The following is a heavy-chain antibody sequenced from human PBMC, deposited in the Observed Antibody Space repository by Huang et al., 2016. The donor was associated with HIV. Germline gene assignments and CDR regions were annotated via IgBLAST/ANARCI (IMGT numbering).Heavy chain of an antibody. D-gene: IGHD3-22*01. V-gene: IGHV1-69*01. CDR2: IIPILGTA. Sequence: QVQLVQSGAEVKKPGSSVKVSCTASGGTFSSYAISWVRQAPGQGLEWMGGIIPILGTANYEQKFQGRVTITADESTSTAYMELSSLRSEDTAVYYCARVESRRYYDSSGYYYWGQGTLVTVSS. J-gene: IGHJ4*02. CDR3: ARVESRRYYDSSGYYY. CDR1: GGTFSSYA.